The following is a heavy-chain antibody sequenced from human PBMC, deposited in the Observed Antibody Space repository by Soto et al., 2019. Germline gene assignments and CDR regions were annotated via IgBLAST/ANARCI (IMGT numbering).Heavy chain of an antibody. CDR2: IYNSGST. CDR3: ARHNYGSGSTYFDY. J-gene: IGHJ4*02. Sequence: SETLSLTCAVSGGSISSGGYSWSWIRQPPGKGLEWIGYIYNSGSTNYNPSLKSRVTISVDTSKNQFSLKLSSVTAADTAVYYCARHNYGSGSTYFDYWGQGTLVTVSS. D-gene: IGHD3-10*01. CDR1: GGSISSGGYS. V-gene: IGHV4-30-2*01.